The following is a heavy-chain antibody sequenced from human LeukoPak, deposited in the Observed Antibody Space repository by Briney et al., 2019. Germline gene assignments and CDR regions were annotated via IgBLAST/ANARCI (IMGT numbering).Heavy chain of an antibody. D-gene: IGHD2-2*02. CDR1: GFTFSNYS. CDR3: PKARSASSSSCYNY. Sequence: RSGGSLRLSCAASGFTFSNYSMSWVRQAPGKGLEWVSSISGSDTSTYYADSVKGRFTISRDNSKNTLELQMNSLRAEDTAVYYCPKARSASSSSCYNYWGQGTLVTVSS. CDR2: ISGSDTST. J-gene: IGHJ4*02. V-gene: IGHV3-23*01.